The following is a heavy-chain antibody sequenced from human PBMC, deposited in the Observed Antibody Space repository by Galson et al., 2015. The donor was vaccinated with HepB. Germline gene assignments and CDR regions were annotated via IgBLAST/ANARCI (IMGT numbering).Heavy chain of an antibody. V-gene: IGHV3-23*01. CDR2: MSDSGGRT. Sequence: SLRLSCAASGFTFSTYAMAWVRQAPGKGLEWVSTMSDSGGRTYYADSVKGRFSISRDNSKNTLYLQVNSLRAEDTALYYCAREGCSTTGCSPYCFDYWGHGTLVTVSS. CDR3: AREGCSTTGCSPYCFDY. J-gene: IGHJ4*01. CDR1: GFTFSTYA. D-gene: IGHD2-2*01.